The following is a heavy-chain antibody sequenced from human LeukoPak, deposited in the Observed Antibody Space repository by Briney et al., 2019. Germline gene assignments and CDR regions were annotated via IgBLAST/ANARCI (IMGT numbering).Heavy chain of an antibody. CDR1: GFTFSNYW. CDR3: VRAGVAVAYFYYFDY. V-gene: IGHV3-74*01. CDR2: IKSDGRNT. J-gene: IGHJ4*02. D-gene: IGHD6-19*01. Sequence: GGSLRLSCAASGFTFSNYWMHWVRHAPGKGLVWVSRIKSDGRNTYYADSVKGRFTISRDHAKNTLYLQMNSLKAEDTAVYYFVRAGVAVAYFYYFDYWGQGSLVTVSS.